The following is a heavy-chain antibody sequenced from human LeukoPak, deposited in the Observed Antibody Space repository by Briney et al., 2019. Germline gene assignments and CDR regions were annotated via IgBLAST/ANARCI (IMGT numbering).Heavy chain of an antibody. D-gene: IGHD4-17*01. J-gene: IGHJ4*02. CDR1: GFTFSSYS. Sequence: GGSLRLSCAASGFTFSSYSMNWVRQAPGKGLEWVSSISSSSSYIYYADSVKGRFTISRDNAKNSLYLQMNSLRAEDTAVYYCARGDDYGDYRLDYWGQGTLVTVSS. CDR3: ARGDDYGDYRLDY. V-gene: IGHV3-21*01. CDR2: ISSSSSYI.